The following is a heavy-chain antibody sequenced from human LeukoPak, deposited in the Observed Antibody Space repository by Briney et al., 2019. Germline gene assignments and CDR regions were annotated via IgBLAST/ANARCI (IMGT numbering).Heavy chain of an antibody. V-gene: IGHV3-21*01. D-gene: IGHD2-15*01. CDR2: ISSSSTYI. CDR1: GFTISNRD. Sequence: PGGSLRLSCAASGFTISNRDMNWVRQAPGKGLEWVSSISSSSTYIYHADSVKGRFAISRDNSKNTLYLQMNSLRAGDTAVYYCARGANYCSGDSCYQIFDYWGQGTLVTVSS. CDR3: ARGANYCSGDSCYQIFDY. J-gene: IGHJ4*02.